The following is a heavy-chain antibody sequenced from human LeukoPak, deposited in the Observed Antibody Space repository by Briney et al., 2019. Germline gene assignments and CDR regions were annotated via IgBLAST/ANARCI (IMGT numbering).Heavy chain of an antibody. Sequence: GGSLRLSCAGSGFTLRSYWMSWVRQAPGRGLEWVANIKEDGSEKYYVDSVKGRFTISRDNANNSLYLQINTLRAEDTAVYYCARDRFCITTNCYSDYWGQGTLVTVSS. CDR3: ARDRFCITTNCYSDY. CDR1: GFTLRSYW. CDR2: IKEDGSEK. D-gene: IGHD2-2*01. J-gene: IGHJ4*02. V-gene: IGHV3-7*05.